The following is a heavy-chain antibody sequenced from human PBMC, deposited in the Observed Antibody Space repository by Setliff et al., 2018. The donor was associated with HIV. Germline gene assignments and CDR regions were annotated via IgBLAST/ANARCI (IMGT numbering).Heavy chain of an antibody. V-gene: IGHV3-33*06. D-gene: IGHD2-2*01. Sequence: GGSLRLSCTTSGFTFGSYGMHWVRQAPGKGLEWVANIWYDGSEKYYGDSVKGRFTISRDNSWDTVDLQMNTLRAEDTAVYYCAKVPLFVVVPAALGGMDVWGQGTTVTVSS. CDR1: GFTFGSYG. CDR3: AKVPLFVVVPAALGGMDV. CDR2: IWYDGSEK. J-gene: IGHJ6*02.